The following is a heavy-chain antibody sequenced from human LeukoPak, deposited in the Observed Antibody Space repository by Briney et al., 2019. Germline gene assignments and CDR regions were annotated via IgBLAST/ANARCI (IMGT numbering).Heavy chain of an antibody. J-gene: IGHJ4*02. CDR3: ARVWREQLLVSYYFDY. D-gene: IGHD6-19*01. V-gene: IGHV3-74*01. CDR1: GFTFSSHW. Sequence: GGSLRLSCAASGFTFSSHWMHWVRHGPGKGLVWVSRINSDGSSTNYADSVKGRFTISRDKAKNTLNLQMNNLRAEDTAVYYCARVWREQLLVSYYFDYWGQGTLVTVSS. CDR2: INSDGSST.